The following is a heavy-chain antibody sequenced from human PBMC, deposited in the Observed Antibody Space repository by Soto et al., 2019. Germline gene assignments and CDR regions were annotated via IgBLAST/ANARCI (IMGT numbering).Heavy chain of an antibody. CDR2: FVPVFGSA. J-gene: IGHJ5*02. D-gene: IGHD3-9*01. CDR3: VREDEPTGSYSWFDP. V-gene: IGHV1-69*01. Sequence: QVQLVQSGAEVKKPGSSVRVYCKASGAAFNTITINWVRQAPGQGREWMGGFVPVFGSATYAQKFQGRVAITSAASTSTFYMELSRLNSEDTALYYCVREDEPTGSYSWFDPWGQGTLVTVSS. CDR1: GAAFNTIT.